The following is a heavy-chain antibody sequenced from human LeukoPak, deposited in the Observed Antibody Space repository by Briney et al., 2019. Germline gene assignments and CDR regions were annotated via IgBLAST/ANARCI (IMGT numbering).Heavy chain of an antibody. D-gene: IGHD3-16*01. CDR1: GYSISSGYY. V-gene: IGHV4-38-2*02. CDR3: ARDRTFGDFAY. CDR2: IYHSGST. Sequence: SETLSLTCAVSGYSISSGYYWGWIRQPPGKGLEWIGSIYHSGSTYYNPSLKSRVTISVDTSKNQFSPKLSSVTAADTAVYYCARDRTFGDFAYWGQGTLVTVSS. J-gene: IGHJ4*02.